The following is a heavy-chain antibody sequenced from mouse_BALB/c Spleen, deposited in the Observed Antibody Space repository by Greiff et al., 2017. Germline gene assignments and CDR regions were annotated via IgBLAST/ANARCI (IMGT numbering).Heavy chain of an antibody. Sequence: DVQLQESGPGLVKPSQSLSLTCTVTGYSITSDYAWNWIRQFPGNKLEWMGYVSYSGSTSYNPSLKSRISITRDTSKNQFFLQLNSVTTEDTATYYCANYYGSSYGYWGQGTTLTVSS. J-gene: IGHJ2*01. V-gene: IGHV3-2*02. CDR3: ANYYGSSYGY. CDR2: VSYSGST. D-gene: IGHD1-1*01. CDR1: GYSITSDYA.